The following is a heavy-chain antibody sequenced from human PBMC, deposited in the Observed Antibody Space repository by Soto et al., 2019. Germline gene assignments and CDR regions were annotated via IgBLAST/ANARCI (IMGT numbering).Heavy chain of an antibody. J-gene: IGHJ5*02. Sequence: EVQLLDSGGGLVQPGGSLRLSCAASGFTFRTYAMSWVRQAPGKGLEWVSTISDSGTTYYADSVKGRFTIPRDNSRNALDLQMNSLRVEDTAVYYCAKGGEGSCSRTSCLYFSDSWGQGTLVTVSS. CDR1: GFTFRTYA. D-gene: IGHD2-2*01. CDR3: AKGGEGSCSRTSCLYFSDS. V-gene: IGHV3-23*01. CDR2: ISDSGTT.